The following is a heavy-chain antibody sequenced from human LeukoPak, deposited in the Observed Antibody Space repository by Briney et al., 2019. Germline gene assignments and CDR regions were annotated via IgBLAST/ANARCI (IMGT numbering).Heavy chain of an antibody. V-gene: IGHV3-7*01. J-gene: IGHJ4*02. D-gene: IGHD1-14*01. CDR3: AREVRGPEY. CDR1: GFTFTKYW. Sequence: PGGSLRLSCAASGFTFTKYWMIWVRQAPGKGLEWVGNIKQDGSDKNYMDSVKGRFTISRDNTKNSVYLQMSSLRAEDTAVYYCAREVRGPEYWGQGTLVTVSS. CDR2: IKQDGSDK.